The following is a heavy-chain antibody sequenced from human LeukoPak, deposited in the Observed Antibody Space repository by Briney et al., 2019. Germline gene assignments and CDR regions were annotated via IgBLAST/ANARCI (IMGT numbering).Heavy chain of an antibody. D-gene: IGHD1-26*01. CDR2: INHSGST. CDR1: GGSFSNYY. CDR3: ARLLRERHWFDP. V-gene: IGHV4-34*01. J-gene: IGHJ5*02. Sequence: SETLSLTCAVYGGSFSNYYWSWIRQPPGKGLEWIGEINHSGSTNYNPSLKSRVTISVDTSKNQFSLKLSSVTAADTAVYYCARLLRERHWFDPWGQETLVTVSS.